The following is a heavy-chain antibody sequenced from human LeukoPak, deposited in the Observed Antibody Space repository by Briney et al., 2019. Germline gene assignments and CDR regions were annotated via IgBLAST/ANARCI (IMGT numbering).Heavy chain of an antibody. J-gene: IGHJ4*02. CDR3: ASSYCSSTSCYFFDY. D-gene: IGHD2-2*01. CDR1: GGSISSGGYS. Sequence: SETLSLTCAVSGGSISSGGYSWSWIRQPPGKGLEWIGYIYYSGSTYYNPSLKSRVTISVDTSKNQFSLKLSSVTAADTAVYYCASSYCSSTSCYFFDYWGQGTLVTVSS. V-gene: IGHV4-30-4*07. CDR2: IYYSGST.